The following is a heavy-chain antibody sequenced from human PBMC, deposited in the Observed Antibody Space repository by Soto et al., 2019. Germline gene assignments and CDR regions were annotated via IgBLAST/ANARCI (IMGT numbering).Heavy chain of an antibody. CDR3: ARVNVNDFWSGYSHLYYYAMDV. CDR2: INHSGST. CDR1: GGSFSGYY. J-gene: IGHJ6*02. Sequence: PSETLSLTCAVYGGSFSGYYWSWIRQPPGKGLEWIGEINHSGSTNYNPSLKSRVTISVDTSKNQFSLKLSSVTAADTAVYYCARVNVNDFWSGYSHLYYYAMDVWGQGTTVTVAS. D-gene: IGHD3-3*01. V-gene: IGHV4-34*01.